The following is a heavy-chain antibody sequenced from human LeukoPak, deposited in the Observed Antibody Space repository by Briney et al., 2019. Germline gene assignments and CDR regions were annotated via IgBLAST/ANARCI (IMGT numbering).Heavy chain of an antibody. CDR1: GGSISSGDYY. Sequence: ASQTLSLTCTVSGGSISSGDYYRRWIRQPPGKGLEWIGYIYYSGSTYYNPSLKSRFTISVDTSKNQFSLKLSSVTAADTAVYYCARDSDYSNYLVWGQGTLVTVSS. D-gene: IGHD4-11*01. CDR3: ARDSDYSNYLV. J-gene: IGHJ4*02. CDR2: IYYSGST. V-gene: IGHV4-30-4*08.